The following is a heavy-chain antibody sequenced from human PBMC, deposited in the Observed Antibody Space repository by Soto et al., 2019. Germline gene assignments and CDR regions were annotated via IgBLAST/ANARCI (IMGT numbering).Heavy chain of an antibody. J-gene: IGHJ5*02. Sequence: PSETLSLTCTVSGGSISSDGYYWSWIRQHPGKGLEWIGYIYYSGSTYYNPSLKSRVTISVDTSKNQFSLKLSSVTAADTAVYYCARETRSRLFNWFDPWGQGTLVTVSS. CDR3: ARETRSRLFNWFDP. CDR2: IYYSGST. V-gene: IGHV4-31*03. CDR1: GGSISSDGYY. D-gene: IGHD2-21*01.